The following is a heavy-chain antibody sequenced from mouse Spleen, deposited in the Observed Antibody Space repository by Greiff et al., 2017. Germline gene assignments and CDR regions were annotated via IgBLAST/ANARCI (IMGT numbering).Heavy chain of an antibody. CDR3: ATAYYFDY. CDR1: GFTFSSYA. Sequence: EVKLVESGGGLVKLGGSLKLSCAASGFTFSSYAMSWVRQTPEKRLEWVATISSGGGNTYYPDSVKGRFTISRDNAKNTLYLQMSSLKSEDTAMYYCATAYYFDYWGQGTTLTVSS. CDR2: ISSGGGNT. J-gene: IGHJ2*01. V-gene: IGHV5-9*04.